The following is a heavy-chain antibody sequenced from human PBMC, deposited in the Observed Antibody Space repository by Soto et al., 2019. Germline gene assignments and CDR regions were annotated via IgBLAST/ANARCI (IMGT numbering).Heavy chain of an antibody. Sequence: SETLSLTCTISGGSISVYYWSWIRQSPRQGLEWIGYVYDNGRPYYSPSLKSRVTISADTSKNQISLKLTSATAADTAVYYCARGVGSSPPRYWGRGTLVTVS. V-gene: IGHV4-59*01. CDR1: GGSISVYY. CDR2: VYDNGRP. D-gene: IGHD3-9*01. CDR3: ARGVGSSPPRY. J-gene: IGHJ4*02.